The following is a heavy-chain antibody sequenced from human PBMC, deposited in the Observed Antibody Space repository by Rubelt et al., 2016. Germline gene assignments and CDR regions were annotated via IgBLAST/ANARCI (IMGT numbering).Heavy chain of an antibody. Sequence: QVQPQESGPGLVKPSETLSLTCTVSGGSIGSYYWSWIRQPPGKGLEWIGYIYYSGSTNYYPSLKSPVTISVDTSKNQFSLKLSSVTAADTAVYYCARHLGSSSSSWFDPWGQGTLVTVSS. D-gene: IGHD6-6*01. CDR2: IYYSGST. CDR1: GGSIGSYY. V-gene: IGHV4-59*01. CDR3: ARHLGSSSSSWFDP. J-gene: IGHJ5*02.